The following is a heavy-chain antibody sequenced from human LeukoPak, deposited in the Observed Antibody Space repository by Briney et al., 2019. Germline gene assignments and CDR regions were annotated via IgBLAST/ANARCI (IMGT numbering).Heavy chain of an antibody. D-gene: IGHD3-10*01. J-gene: IGHJ6*03. CDR3: ARELLWFGELLVDYYYYYMDV. V-gene: IGHV3-21*01. CDR1: GFTFSSYS. CDR2: ISSSSSYI. Sequence: GGSLRLSCAASGFTFSSYSMNWVRQAPGKGLEWVSSISSSSSYIYYADSVKGRFTISRDNAKNSLYLQMNSLRAEDTAVYYCARELLWFGELLVDYYYYYMDVWGKRTTVTVSS.